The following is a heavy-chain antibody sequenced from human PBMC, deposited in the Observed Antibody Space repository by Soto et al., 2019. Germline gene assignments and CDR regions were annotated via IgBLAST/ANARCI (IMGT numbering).Heavy chain of an antibody. D-gene: IGHD3-16*02. CDR3: ARVRFLGYDYIWGSYRKSGRYYFDY. V-gene: IGHV4-34*01. CDR1: GGSFSGYY. J-gene: IGHJ4*02. Sequence: SETLSLTCAVYGGSFSGYYWIWIRQPPGKGLEWIGEINHSGSTNYNPSLKSRVTISVDTSKNQFSLKLSSVTAADTAVYYCARVRFLGYDYIWGSYRKSGRYYFDYWGQGTRVTVSS. CDR2: INHSGST.